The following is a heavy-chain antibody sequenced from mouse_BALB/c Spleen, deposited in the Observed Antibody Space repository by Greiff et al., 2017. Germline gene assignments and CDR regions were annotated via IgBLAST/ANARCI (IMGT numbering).Heavy chain of an antibody. CDR2: ILPGSGST. Sequence: VQLQQSGAELMKPGASVKLSCKATGYTFSSYWLEWVKKRPGHGLEWIGEILPGSGSTNYKEKFKGKATFTADTSSHTSYLQLSSLTSEDSTVYSCARATGACAMDYWGQGTSVTVSS. V-gene: IGHV1-9*01. D-gene: IGHD4-1*01. J-gene: IGHJ4*01. CDR3: ARATGACAMDY. CDR1: GYTFSSYW.